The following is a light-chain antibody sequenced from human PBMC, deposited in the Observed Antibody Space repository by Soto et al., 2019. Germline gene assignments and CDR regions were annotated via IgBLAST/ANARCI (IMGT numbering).Light chain of an antibody. CDR1: QSVSSF. Sequence: EIVLTQSPATLSLSPGERATLSCRASQSVSSFLAWYQQKPGQAPRLLIYGASDRATGIPARFSGSGSGTDFTLTISSLEPEDFAVYYCQHRGNWPRTLGQGTKLEIK. V-gene: IGKV3-11*01. J-gene: IGKJ2*01. CDR3: QHRGNWPRT. CDR2: GAS.